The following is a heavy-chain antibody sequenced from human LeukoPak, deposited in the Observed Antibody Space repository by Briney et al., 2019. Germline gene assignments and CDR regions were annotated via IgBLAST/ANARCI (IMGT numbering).Heavy chain of an antibody. CDR1: GYTFTSYG. CDR2: ISAYNGNT. D-gene: IGHD1-7*01. J-gene: IGHJ4*02. CDR3: ARGASGTTAFDY. Sequence: VASVKASCKPSGYTFTSYGVTWVRQAPGQGLEWMGWISAYNGNTNYAQKFQGRVTMTTDTSTRTAYIELTSLRSDDTAMYYCARGASGTTAFDYWGQGTLVTVSS. V-gene: IGHV1-18*01.